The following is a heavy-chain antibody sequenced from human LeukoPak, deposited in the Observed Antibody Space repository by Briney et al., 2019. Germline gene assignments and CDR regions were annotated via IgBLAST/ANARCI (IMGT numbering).Heavy chain of an antibody. CDR3: ARGVTTGVDAFDI. J-gene: IGHJ3*02. V-gene: IGHV3-23*01. Sequence: PGGSLRLSCAASGFTFSSYGMHWVRQAPGKGLEWVSAISGSGGSTYYADSVKGRFTISRDNPKNTLYLQMKSLRAEDTAVYYCARGVTTGVDAFDIWGQGTMVSASS. CDR1: GFTFSSYG. CDR2: ISGSGGST. D-gene: IGHD4-17*01.